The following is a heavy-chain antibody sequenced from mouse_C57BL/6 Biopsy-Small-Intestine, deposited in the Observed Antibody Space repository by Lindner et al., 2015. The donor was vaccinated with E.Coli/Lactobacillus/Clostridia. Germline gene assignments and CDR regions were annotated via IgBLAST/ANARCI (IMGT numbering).Heavy chain of an antibody. CDR3: ARSDYTYYTY. CDR1: GYTFTSYW. Sequence: VQLQESGAELAKPGASVKMSCKASGYTFTSYWMHWIKQRPGQGLEWIGYINPGSVYTEYNQKFKDKATLTADKSSSTAYMQLSSLTSEDSAVYYCARSDYTYYTYWGQGTTLTVSS. CDR2: INPGSVYT. J-gene: IGHJ2*01. V-gene: IGHV1-7*01. D-gene: IGHD2-12*01.